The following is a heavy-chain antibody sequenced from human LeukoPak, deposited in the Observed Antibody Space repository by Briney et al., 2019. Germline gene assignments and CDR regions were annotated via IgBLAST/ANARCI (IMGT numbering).Heavy chain of an antibody. Sequence: PSETLSLTCTVSGGSISSSSYYWGWIRQPPGKGLEWIGSIYYSGSTYYNPSLKSRVTISVDTSKNQFSLKLSSVTAADTAVYYCARDWYSGYDPNGNWYGMDVWGQGTTVTVSS. CDR3: ARDWYSGYDPNGNWYGMDV. J-gene: IGHJ6*02. V-gene: IGHV4-39*02. CDR1: GGSISSSSYY. D-gene: IGHD5-12*01. CDR2: IYYSGST.